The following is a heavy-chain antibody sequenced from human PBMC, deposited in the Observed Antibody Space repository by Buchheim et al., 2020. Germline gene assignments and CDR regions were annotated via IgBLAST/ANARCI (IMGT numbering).Heavy chain of an antibody. CDR1: GGSISSSY. CDR3: ATGDKSGWTV. CDR2: ISYNGIS. Sequence: QVQLQESGPGLVKPSETLPLTCTVSGGSISSSYWSWMRRRPGKGLEWIGHISYNGISNYSPSLKSRITISVDTSKNQFSLNLNSVSAADTAVYYCATGDKSGWTVWGQGTT. V-gene: IGHV4-59*01. J-gene: IGHJ6*02. D-gene: IGHD6-19*01.